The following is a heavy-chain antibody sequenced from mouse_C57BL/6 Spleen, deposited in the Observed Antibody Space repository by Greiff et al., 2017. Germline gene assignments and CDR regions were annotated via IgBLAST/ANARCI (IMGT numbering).Heavy chain of an antibody. CDR2: ISYDGSN. V-gene: IGHV3-6*01. CDR3: ARDHNAMDY. J-gene: IGHJ4*01. CDR1: GYSITSGYY. Sequence: EVKLVESGPGLVKPSQSLSLTCSVTGYSITSGYYWNWIRQFPGNKLEWMGYISYDGSNNYNPSLKNRISITRDTSKNQFFLKLNSVTTEDTATYYCARDHNAMDYWGQGTSVTVSS.